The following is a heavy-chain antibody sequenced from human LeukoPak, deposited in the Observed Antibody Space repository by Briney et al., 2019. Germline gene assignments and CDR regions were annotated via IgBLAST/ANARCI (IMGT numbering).Heavy chain of an antibody. D-gene: IGHD2-2*02. Sequence: ASVKVSCKASGYTFTGYYMHWVRQAPGQGLEWMGWINPNSGGTNYAQKFQGRVTMTRDTSISTAYMELSRLRSDDAAVYYCARDRIRGTYCSSTSCYTLAYWGQGTLVTVSS. CDR3: ARDRIRGTYCSSTSCYTLAY. CDR1: GYTFTGYY. CDR2: INPNSGGT. J-gene: IGHJ4*02. V-gene: IGHV1-2*02.